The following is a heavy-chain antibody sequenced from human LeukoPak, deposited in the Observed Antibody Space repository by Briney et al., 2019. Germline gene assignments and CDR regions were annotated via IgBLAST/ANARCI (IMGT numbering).Heavy chain of an antibody. J-gene: IGHJ4*02. V-gene: IGHV3-21*01. CDR1: GFSFRAYW. D-gene: IGHD3-10*01. CDR3: AREKYYYGSGYFDY. CDR2: ISSSSSYI. Sequence: GGSLRLSCTTSGFSFRAYWMAWVRQAPGKGLEWVSSISSSSSYIYYADSVKGRFTISRDNAKNSLYLQMNSLRAEDTAVYYCAREKYYYGSGYFDYWGQGTLVTVSS.